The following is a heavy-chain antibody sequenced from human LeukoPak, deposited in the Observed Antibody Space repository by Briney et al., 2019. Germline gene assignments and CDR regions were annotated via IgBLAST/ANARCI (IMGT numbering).Heavy chain of an antibody. CDR2: ISDSGGST. CDR3: ARRYYYYGMDV. J-gene: IGHJ6*02. CDR1: GFTFSNYA. Sequence: PGGSLRLSCAASGFTFSNYAMTWVRQAPGKGLEWVSGISDSGGSTYYADSVKGRFTISRDNAKNSLYLQMNSLRAEDTAVYYCARRYYYYGMDVWGQGTTVTVSS. V-gene: IGHV3-23*01.